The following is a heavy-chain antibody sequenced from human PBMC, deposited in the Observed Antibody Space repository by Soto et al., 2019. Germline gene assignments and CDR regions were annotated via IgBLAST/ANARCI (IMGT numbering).Heavy chain of an antibody. CDR1: GYTFTDYC. J-gene: IGHJ4*02. CDR3: VRGNFPGIAAVGGAY. V-gene: IGHV1-2*02. D-gene: IGHD6-13*01. CDR2: INPVTGGT. Sequence: ASVKVSCKASGYTFTDYCLHWLRQAPGQGPEWMGWINPVTGGTNHAQKFHGRVTMTSDTSTSTAYMELSSLRSDDTAIYYCVRGNFPGIAAVGGAYWGQGTLVTVSS.